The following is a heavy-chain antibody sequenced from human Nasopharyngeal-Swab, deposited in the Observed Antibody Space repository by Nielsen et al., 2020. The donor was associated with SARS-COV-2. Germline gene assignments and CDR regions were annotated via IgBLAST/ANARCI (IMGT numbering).Heavy chain of an antibody. CDR2: IWYDGSNK. V-gene: IGHV3-33*01. J-gene: IGHJ3*01. CDR3: ARDPSYDSSGLRV. Sequence: WIRQPPGKGLEWVAVIWYDGSNKYYADSVKGRFTISRDNSKNTLYLQMNSLRAEDTAVYYCARDPSYDSSGLRVWGQGTMVTVSS. D-gene: IGHD3-22*01.